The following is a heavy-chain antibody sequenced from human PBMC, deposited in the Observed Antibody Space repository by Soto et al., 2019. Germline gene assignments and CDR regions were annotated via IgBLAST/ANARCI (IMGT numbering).Heavy chain of an antibody. CDR3: ARDQGDYDILTGYQYGMDV. J-gene: IGHJ6*02. CDR2: ISSSGSTI. Sequence: GSPRLSCAASGFTFSSYEMNWVRQAPGKGLEWVSYISSSGSTIYYADSVKGRFTISRDNAKNSLYLQMNSLRAEDTAVYYCARDQGDYDILTGYQYGMDVWGQGTTVTVSS. D-gene: IGHD3-9*01. V-gene: IGHV3-48*03. CDR1: GFTFSSYE.